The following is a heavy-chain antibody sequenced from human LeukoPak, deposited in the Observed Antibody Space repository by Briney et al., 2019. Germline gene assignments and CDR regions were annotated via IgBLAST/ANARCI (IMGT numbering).Heavy chain of an antibody. Sequence: TGGSLRLSCAASGFTFSSCAMSWVRQAPGKGLEWVSAITGSGGTTYYSDSVKGRFTISRDNSKNTLYLQMNSLRAEDTAVYYCARRYYDSSGYGFDYWGQGTLVTVSS. D-gene: IGHD3-22*01. CDR1: GFTFSSCA. CDR3: ARRYYDSSGYGFDY. J-gene: IGHJ4*02. V-gene: IGHV3-23*01. CDR2: ITGSGGTT.